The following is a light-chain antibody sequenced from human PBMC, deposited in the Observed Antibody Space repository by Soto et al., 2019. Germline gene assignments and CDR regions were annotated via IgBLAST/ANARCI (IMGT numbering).Light chain of an antibody. Sequence: SYELTQPPAVSVAPGQTARISCGGNDIGIKNVNWYQQKPGQAPVLVVYDDSDRPSGIPERFSGSNSGNTATLTISRVEAGDEADYYCQVWDSTSDPVVFGGGTKVTVL. J-gene: IGLJ3*02. CDR3: QVWDSTSDPVV. CDR1: DIGIKN. V-gene: IGLV3-21*02. CDR2: DDS.